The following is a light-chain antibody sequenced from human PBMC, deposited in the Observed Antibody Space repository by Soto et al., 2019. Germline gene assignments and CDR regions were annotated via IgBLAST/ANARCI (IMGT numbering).Light chain of an antibody. CDR1: SGHSTYI. CDR3: ETWDSNTWV. CDR2: LEGSGSY. Sequence: QLVLTQSSSASASLGSSVKLTCTLSSGHSTYIIAWHQQQPGKAPRYLMKLEGSGSYNKGSGVPDRFSGSSSGADRYLTISILRFEDEADYYCETWDSNTWVFGGGTKLTVL. J-gene: IGLJ3*02. V-gene: IGLV4-60*02.